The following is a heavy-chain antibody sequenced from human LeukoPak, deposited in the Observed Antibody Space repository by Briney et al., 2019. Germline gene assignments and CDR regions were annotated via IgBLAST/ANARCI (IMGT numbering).Heavy chain of an antibody. Sequence: SETLSLTCAVYGGSFSGCYWSWIRQPPGKGLEWIGEINHSGSTNYNPSLKSRVTISVDTSKNQFSLKLSSVTAADTAVYYCARVAITIFGVTRLNWFDPWGQGTLVTVSS. V-gene: IGHV4-34*01. J-gene: IGHJ5*02. CDR2: INHSGST. CDR3: ARVAITIFGVTRLNWFDP. D-gene: IGHD3-3*01. CDR1: GGSFSGCY.